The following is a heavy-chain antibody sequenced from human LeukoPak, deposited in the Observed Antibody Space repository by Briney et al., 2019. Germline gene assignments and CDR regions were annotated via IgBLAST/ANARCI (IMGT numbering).Heavy chain of an antibody. Sequence: GGSLRLSCATSGFTFSDYTMNWVRQAPGKGLEWVSSISSSSSYIYYADSVKGRFTISRDNAKNSLYLQMNSLRAEDTAVYYCARWEDGELLSYWGQGTLVTVSS. CDR2: ISSSSSYI. CDR1: GFTFSDYT. D-gene: IGHD3-10*01. J-gene: IGHJ4*02. CDR3: ARWEDGELLSY. V-gene: IGHV3-21*01.